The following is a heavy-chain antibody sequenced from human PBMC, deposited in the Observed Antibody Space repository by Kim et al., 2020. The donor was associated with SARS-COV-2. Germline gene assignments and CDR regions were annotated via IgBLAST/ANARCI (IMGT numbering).Heavy chain of an antibody. D-gene: IGHD2-15*01. CDR1: GVSISSSSYY. CDR3: ARGKVVTRMDY. CDR2: IYYSGCT. Sequence: SETLSLTCTVSGVSISSSSYYWGWIRQPPGKGLEWIGSIYYSGCTYYNPSLKSRVTIPVDTSKNQFSLKLSSVTAADTAVYYCARGKVVTRMDYWGQGALVSVSS. J-gene: IGHJ4*02. V-gene: IGHV4-39*01.